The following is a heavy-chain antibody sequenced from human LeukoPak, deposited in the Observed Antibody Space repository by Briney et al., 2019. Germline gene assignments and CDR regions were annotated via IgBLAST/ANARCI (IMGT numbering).Heavy chain of an antibody. D-gene: IGHD3-10*01. CDR3: ATVRFGHGVY. CDR1: GDSISRSIYY. J-gene: IGHJ4*02. V-gene: IGHV4-39*01. Sequence: TSETLSLTCTVSGDSISRSIYYWGWIRQPPGKGLEWIGSIYYSGSTFFNPSLESRATISVDTSKNQFSLRLTSVTAADTAVYSCATVRFGHGVYWGQGTLATVSS. CDR2: IYYSGST.